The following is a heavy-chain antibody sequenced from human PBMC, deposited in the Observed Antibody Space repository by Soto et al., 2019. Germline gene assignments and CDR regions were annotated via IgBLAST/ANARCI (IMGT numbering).Heavy chain of an antibody. J-gene: IGHJ4*02. Sequence: EVQLLESGGGLVQPGGSLRLSCAVSGFTFSSYAMSWVRQAPGKGLEWVSAISGGGGSTYYADSVRGRFSISKDKSRNTLYLQMDNLRVEDTAIYRCAKDVRYSSSWYYLDSWGQGTLVIVSP. CDR2: ISGGGGST. V-gene: IGHV3-23*01. D-gene: IGHD6-13*01. CDR3: AKDVRYSSSWYYLDS. CDR1: GFTFSSYA.